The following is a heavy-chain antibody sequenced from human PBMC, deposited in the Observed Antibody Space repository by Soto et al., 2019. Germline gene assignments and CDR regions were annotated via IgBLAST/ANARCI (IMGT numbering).Heavy chain of an antibody. D-gene: IGHD3-10*01. V-gene: IGHV3-30-3*01. CDR2: ISYDGSNK. J-gene: IGHJ6*02. Sequence: QVQLVESGGGVVQPGRSLRLSCAASGFTFSSYAMHWVRQAPGKGLEWVADISYDGSNKYYADSVKGRFTISRDKSKNTLYLQMNSLRAEDTAVYYCASQYYGSGSYPDVWGQGTTVTVSS. CDR1: GFTFSSYA. CDR3: ASQYYGSGSYPDV.